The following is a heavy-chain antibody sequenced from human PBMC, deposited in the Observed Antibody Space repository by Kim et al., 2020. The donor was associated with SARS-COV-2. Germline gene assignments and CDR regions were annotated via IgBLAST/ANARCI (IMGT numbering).Heavy chain of an antibody. V-gene: IGHV1-3*01. CDR2: INAGNGNT. CDR1: GYTFTSYA. J-gene: IGHJ4*02. Sequence: ASVKVSCKASGYTFTSYAMHWVRQAPGQRLEWMGWINAGNGNTKYSQKFQGRVTITRDTSASTAYMELSSLRSEDTAVYYCARTVVSGWYFLEYYFDYWGQGTLVTVSS. CDR3: ARTVVSGWYFLEYYFDY. D-gene: IGHD6-19*01.